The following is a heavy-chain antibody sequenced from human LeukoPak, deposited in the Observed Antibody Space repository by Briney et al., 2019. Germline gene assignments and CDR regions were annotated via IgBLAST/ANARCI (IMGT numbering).Heavy chain of an antibody. D-gene: IGHD3-3*01. CDR3: ARGYDFDY. CDR2: ISSSSTI. Sequence: GGSLRLSCAASGFTFSRYSMNWVRQAPGKGLEWVSYISSSSTIYYADSVKGRFTISRDNAKNSVYLQMNSLRDEDTAVYYCARGYDFDYWGQGTLVTVSS. CDR1: GFTFSRYS. V-gene: IGHV3-48*02. J-gene: IGHJ4*02.